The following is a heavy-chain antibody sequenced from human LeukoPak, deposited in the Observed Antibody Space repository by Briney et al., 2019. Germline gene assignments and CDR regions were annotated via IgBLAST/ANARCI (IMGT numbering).Heavy chain of an antibody. Sequence: PSETLSLACTVSRGSISSYYWSWIRQPPAKGLEWIGYIYYSGSTNYNPSLKSRVTISVDTSKNQFSLKLSSVTAADTAVYYCARDGFGAFDIWGQGTMVTVSS. CDR3: ARDGFGAFDI. CDR1: RGSISSYY. CDR2: IYYSGST. D-gene: IGHD3-16*01. V-gene: IGHV4-59*01. J-gene: IGHJ3*02.